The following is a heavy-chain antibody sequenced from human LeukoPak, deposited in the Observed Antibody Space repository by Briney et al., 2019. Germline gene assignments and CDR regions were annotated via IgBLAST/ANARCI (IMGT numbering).Heavy chain of an antibody. V-gene: IGHV3-30*04. CDR3: AKGGKWDVTPFDY. D-gene: IGHD1-26*01. Sequence: QSWGSLRLSCVASGFIFSRYAMHWVRQAPGKGLEWVATISYDGSNEYYADSVKGRFTISRDNSKNTLYLQVNSLRAEDTAVYYCAKGGKWDVTPFDYWGQGTLVTVSS. CDR1: GFIFSRYA. CDR2: ISYDGSNE. J-gene: IGHJ4*02.